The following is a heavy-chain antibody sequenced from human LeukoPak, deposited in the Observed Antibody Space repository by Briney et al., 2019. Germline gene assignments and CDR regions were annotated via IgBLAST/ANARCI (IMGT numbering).Heavy chain of an antibody. Sequence: GGSLRLSCAASGFTFSSYSMNWVRQAPGKGLEWVSSISSSSYIYYADSVKGRFTISRDNAKNSLYLQMNSLRAEDTAVYYCARSVSSSWPAYFDYWGQGTLVTVSS. D-gene: IGHD6-13*01. J-gene: IGHJ4*02. CDR1: GFTFSSYS. V-gene: IGHV3-21*01. CDR3: ARSVSSSWPAYFDY. CDR2: ISSSSYI.